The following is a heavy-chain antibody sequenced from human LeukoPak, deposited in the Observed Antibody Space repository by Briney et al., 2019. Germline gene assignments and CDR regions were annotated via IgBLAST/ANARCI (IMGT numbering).Heavy chain of an antibody. CDR1: GYSFTIYW. V-gene: IGHV5-51*01. CDR2: IYPGDSDT. CDR3: ARHDSGSYGGGNPFDY. D-gene: IGHD1-26*01. J-gene: IGHJ4*02. Sequence: GESLKISCKGSGYSFTIYWIAWVRQMPGKGLEWMGIIYPGDSDTRYSPSFQGQVTISADKSISTAYLQWSSLKASDTAMYYCARHDSGSYGGGNPFDYWGQGTLVTVSS.